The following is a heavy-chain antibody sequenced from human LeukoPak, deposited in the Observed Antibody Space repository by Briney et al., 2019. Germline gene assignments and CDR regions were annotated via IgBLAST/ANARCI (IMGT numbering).Heavy chain of an antibody. D-gene: IGHD3-16*01. J-gene: IGHJ4*02. CDR1: GFVFSRDN. CDR3: VREVGRPKTFYFDS. CDR2: ISEAI. Sequence: GGSLRLSCIASGFVFSRDNMNWVRRAPGKGLEWVAHISEAIYYADSVQGRFTISRDNAKNSLYLQMSNLRAEDTAMHYCVREVGRPKTFYFDSWGRGTPVTVSS. V-gene: IGHV3-48*04.